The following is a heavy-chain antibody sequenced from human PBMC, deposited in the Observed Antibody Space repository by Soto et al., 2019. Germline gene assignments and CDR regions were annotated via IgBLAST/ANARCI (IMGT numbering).Heavy chain of an antibody. Sequence: QVQLVQSGAEVKKPGSSVKVSCKASGGTFSSYAISWVRQAPGQGLEWMGGIIPIFGTANYAQKFQGRVTIPADESTSTAYMELTSLRSEDTAVYYCARDVVRGVIITSYYYYGMDVWGQGTTVTVSS. J-gene: IGHJ6*02. V-gene: IGHV1-69*01. D-gene: IGHD3-10*01. CDR1: GGTFSSYA. CDR3: ARDVVRGVIITSYYYYGMDV. CDR2: IIPIFGTA.